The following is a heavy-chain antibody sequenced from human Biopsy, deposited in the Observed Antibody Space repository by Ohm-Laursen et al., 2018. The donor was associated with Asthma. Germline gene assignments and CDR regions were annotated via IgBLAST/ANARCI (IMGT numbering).Heavy chain of an antibody. CDR2: MNPNIGNT. CDR1: GYTFINND. Sequence: SVKVSRKVPGYTFINNDINWVRQAAGQGLEWMGWMNPNIGNTGYAQKFHGRVTMTRDTSINTVYMELSSLRYDDTAVYYCARGSKIGRPRVVFKWVRTDYYYSLDVWGQGTTVTVSS. CDR3: ARGSKIGRPRVVFKWVRTDYYYSLDV. J-gene: IGHJ6*02. D-gene: IGHD3-10*01. V-gene: IGHV1-8*01.